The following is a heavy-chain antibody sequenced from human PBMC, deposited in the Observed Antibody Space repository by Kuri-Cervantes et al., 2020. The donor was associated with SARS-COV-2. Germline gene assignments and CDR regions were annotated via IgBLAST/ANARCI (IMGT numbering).Heavy chain of an antibody. CDR3: ASRYCSSTSCYRTTGKYYFDY. CDR1: GGSFRGYY. V-gene: IGHV4-34*01. J-gene: IGHJ4*02. Sequence: SQTLSLTSAVYGGSFRGYYWSWIRQPPRQGLEWSGEINHRGSTNYNPSLKRPVTISVDTSKNQFSLKLRSVNAADTAVYYCASRYCSSTSCYRTTGKYYFDYWGQGTLVTVSS. CDR2: INHRGST. D-gene: IGHD2-2*01.